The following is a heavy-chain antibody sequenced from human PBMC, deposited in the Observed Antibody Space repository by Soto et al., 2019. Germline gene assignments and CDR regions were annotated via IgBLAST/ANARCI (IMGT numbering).Heavy chain of an antibody. D-gene: IGHD3-3*01. Sequence: QVQLVESGGGVVQPGRCLRLSCAASGFTFSSYAMHWVRQAPGKGLEWVAVISYDGSNKYYADSVKGRFTISRDNSKNTLYLQMNSLRAEDTAVYYCARGAEHRDYDFWSGYYLDYWGQGTLVTVSS. CDR1: GFTFSSYA. J-gene: IGHJ4*02. CDR2: ISYDGSNK. CDR3: ARGAEHRDYDFWSGYYLDY. V-gene: IGHV3-30-3*01.